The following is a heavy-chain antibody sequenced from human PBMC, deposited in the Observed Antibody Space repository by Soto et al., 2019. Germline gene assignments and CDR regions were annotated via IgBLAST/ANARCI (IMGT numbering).Heavy chain of an antibody. D-gene: IGHD1-7*01. CDR3: ASHSITRTWVYYYGMHV. Sequence: QVQLVQSGAEVKKPGSSVKVSCKASGGTFSSYAISWVRQAPGQGLEWMGGIMPIFDTADYAQKFQGRVSMTADESTSTAYMDLSRLRSEDTAVYYCASHSITRTWVYYYGMHVWGQGTTVTVSS. CDR2: IMPIFDTA. J-gene: IGHJ6*02. V-gene: IGHV1-69*12. CDR1: GGTFSSYA.